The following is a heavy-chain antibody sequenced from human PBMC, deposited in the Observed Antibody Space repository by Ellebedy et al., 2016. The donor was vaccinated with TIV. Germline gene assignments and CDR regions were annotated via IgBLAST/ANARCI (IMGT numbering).Heavy chain of an antibody. CDR1: GFTFSSYG. J-gene: IGHJ6*02. CDR3: AKDCVENGPYSSSWGYYYYYYGMDV. D-gene: IGHD6-13*01. CDR2: ISYDGSNK. Sequence: GESLKISXAASGFTFSSYGMHWVRQAPGKGLEWVAVISYDGSNKYYADSVKGRFTISRDNSKNTLYLQMNSLRAEDTAVYYCAKDCVENGPYSSSWGYYYYYYGMDVWGQGTTVTVSS. V-gene: IGHV3-30*18.